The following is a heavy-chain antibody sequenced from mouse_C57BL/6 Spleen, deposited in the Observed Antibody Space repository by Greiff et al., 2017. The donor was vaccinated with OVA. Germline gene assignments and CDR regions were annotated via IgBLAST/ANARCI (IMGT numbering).Heavy chain of an antibody. CDR2: ISSGSSTI. J-gene: IGHJ1*03. CDR3: ARIYYGNYGGYFDV. Sequence: EVQVVESGGGLVKPGGSLKLSCAASGFTFSDYGMHWVRQAPEKGLEWVAYISSGSSTIYYAYTVKGRFTISRDNAKNTLFLQMTSLRSEDTAMYYCARIYYGNYGGYFDVWGTGTTVTVSS. D-gene: IGHD2-1*01. V-gene: IGHV5-17*01. CDR1: GFTFSDYG.